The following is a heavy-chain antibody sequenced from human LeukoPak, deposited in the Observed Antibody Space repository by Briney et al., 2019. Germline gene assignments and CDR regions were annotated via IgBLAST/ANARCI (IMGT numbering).Heavy chain of an antibody. CDR3: AKSYYYDSSGYYSDGAFDI. J-gene: IGHJ3*02. CDR1: GFTFSSYG. D-gene: IGHD3-22*01. CDR2: ISYDGSNK. V-gene: IGHV3-30*18. Sequence: QPGGSLRLSCAASGFTFSSYGMHWVRQAPGKGLEWVAVISYDGSNKYYADSVKGRFTISRDNSKNTLYLQMNSLRAEDTAVYYCAKSYYYDSSGYYSDGAFDIWGQGTMVTVSS.